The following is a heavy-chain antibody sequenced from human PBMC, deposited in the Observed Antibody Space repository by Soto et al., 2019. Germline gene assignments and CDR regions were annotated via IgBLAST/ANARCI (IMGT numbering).Heavy chain of an antibody. CDR1: GFTFSSYG. CDR3: ARDRIAVAGYYYYGMDV. Sequence: GSLRLSCAASGFTFSSYGMHWVRQAPGKGLEWVAVIWYDGSNKYYADSVKGRFTISRDNSKNTLYLQMNSLRAEDTAVYYCARDRIAVAGYYYYGMDVWGQGTTVTVSS. V-gene: IGHV3-33*01. D-gene: IGHD6-19*01. CDR2: IWYDGSNK. J-gene: IGHJ6*02.